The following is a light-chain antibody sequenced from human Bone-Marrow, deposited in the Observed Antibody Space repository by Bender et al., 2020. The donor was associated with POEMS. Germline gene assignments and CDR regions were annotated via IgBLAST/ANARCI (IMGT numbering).Light chain of an antibody. CDR3: SSYTSTSIWV. Sequence: QSALTQPASVSGSPGQSITISCTGTSSDVGGFNYVSWYQHYPGKAPKLMISDVSSRPSGVSNRFSGSKSGNTASLTISGVQPEDEADYYCSSYTSTSIWVFGGGTRVTVL. J-gene: IGLJ3*02. V-gene: IGLV2-14*03. CDR1: SSDVGGFNY. CDR2: DVS.